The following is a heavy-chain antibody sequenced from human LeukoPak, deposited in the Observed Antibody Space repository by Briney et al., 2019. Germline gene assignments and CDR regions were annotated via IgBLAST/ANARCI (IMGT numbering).Heavy chain of an antibody. V-gene: IGHV4-34*01. Sequence: PSETLSLACAVYGVSFSGYYWSWLRQPPGKGLEWVGEINHSGSTNYNPSLKSRVTISVDTSKNQFSLKLSSVTAADTAVYYCARGRYYYDSSGCYPDYWGQGTLVTVSS. CDR3: ARGRYYYDSSGCYPDY. CDR2: INHSGST. J-gene: IGHJ4*02. D-gene: IGHD3-22*01. CDR1: GVSFSGYY.